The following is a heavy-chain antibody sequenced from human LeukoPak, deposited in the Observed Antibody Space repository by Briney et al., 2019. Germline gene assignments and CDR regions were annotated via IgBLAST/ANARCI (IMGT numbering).Heavy chain of an antibody. CDR3: ARSPKTYYYDSSGYYNFDY. J-gene: IGHJ4*02. CDR1: GGSISSYY. D-gene: IGHD3-22*01. CDR2: IYTSGST. V-gene: IGHV4-4*07. Sequence: SETLSLTCTVSGGSISSYYWSWIRQPAGKGLEWIGRIYTSGSTNYNPSLKSRVTMSVDTSKNQFSLKLSSVTAADTAVYYCARSPKTYYYDSSGYYNFDYWGQGTLVTVSS.